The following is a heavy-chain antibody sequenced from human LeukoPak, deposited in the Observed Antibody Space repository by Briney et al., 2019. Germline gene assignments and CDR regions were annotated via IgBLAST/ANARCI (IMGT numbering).Heavy chain of an antibody. J-gene: IGHJ4*02. V-gene: IGHV3-23*01. CDR3: AKARGRYYYGSGSYLN. D-gene: IGHD3-10*01. CDR2: ISGSGGST. Sequence: PGGSLRLSCTASGLTFGDYAMSWFRQAPGKGLEWVSAISGSGGSTYYADSVKGRFTISRDNSKNTLYLQMNSLRAEDTAVYYCAKARGRYYYGSGSYLNWGQGTLVTVSS. CDR1: GLTFGDYA.